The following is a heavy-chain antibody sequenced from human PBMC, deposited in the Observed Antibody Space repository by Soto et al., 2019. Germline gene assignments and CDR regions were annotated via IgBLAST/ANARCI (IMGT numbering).Heavy chain of an antibody. CDR1: GFTSSDYY. J-gene: IGHJ6*02. D-gene: IGHD2-21*01. CDR3: ARHIPYYGKDA. Sequence: EVQLVESGGGLVQPGGSPRLSCAASGFTSSDYYIDWVRQAPGKGLEWVGRIRNKVNSYTTEYAATVKGRFTTSRDDSRNSVYLHMNSLKTEDTAVYYCARHIPYYGKDAWGQGTTVTVSS. V-gene: IGHV3-72*01. CDR2: IRNKVNSYTT.